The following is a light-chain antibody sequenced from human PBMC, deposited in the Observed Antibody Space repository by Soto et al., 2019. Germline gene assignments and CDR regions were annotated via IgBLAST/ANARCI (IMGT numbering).Light chain of an antibody. J-gene: IGKJ1*01. CDR1: QSVSSY. CDR3: QRRSNWPPWT. V-gene: IGKV3-11*01. CDR2: DAS. Sequence: EIVLTQSPATLSLSPGERATLSCRASQSVSSYLAWYQQKPGQAPRLLIYDASNRATGIPARFSGRRSGTDFTLTISSLEPEDFAVYYCQRRSNWPPWTFGQGPKVEIK.